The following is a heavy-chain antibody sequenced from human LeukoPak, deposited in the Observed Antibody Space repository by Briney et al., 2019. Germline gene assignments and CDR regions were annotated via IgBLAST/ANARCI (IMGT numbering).Heavy chain of an antibody. CDR1: GDSISTYY. V-gene: IGHV4-38-2*02. J-gene: IGHJ4*02. Sequence: SETLSLTCTVSGDSISTYYWGWIRQPPGKGLEWIGSIYYGGTTYYNPSLKSRVTISVDTSKNQFSLKLSSVTAADTAIYYCARQDSSGYPYDYWGQGTLVTVSS. CDR3: ARQDSSGYPYDY. CDR2: IYYGGTT. D-gene: IGHD3-22*01.